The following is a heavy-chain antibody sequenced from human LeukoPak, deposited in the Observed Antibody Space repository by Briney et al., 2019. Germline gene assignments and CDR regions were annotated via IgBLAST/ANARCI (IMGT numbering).Heavy chain of an antibody. J-gene: IGHJ4*02. Sequence: SETLSLTCTVSGGSISSYYWSWIRQPPGEGLEWIGYIYYSGSTNYNPSLKSRVTISVDTSKNQFSLKLSSVTAADTAVYYCARVKVDTAMANYFDYWGQGTLVTGSS. CDR2: IYYSGST. D-gene: IGHD5-18*01. V-gene: IGHV4-59*01. CDR1: GGSISSYY. CDR3: ARVKVDTAMANYFDY.